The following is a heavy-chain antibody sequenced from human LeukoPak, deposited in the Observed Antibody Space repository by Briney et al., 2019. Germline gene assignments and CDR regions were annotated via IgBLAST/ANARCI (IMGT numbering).Heavy chain of an antibody. J-gene: IGHJ4*02. Sequence: GGSLRLSCEASGFTFSAYAMTWVRQAPGKGLEWVGRIKSKTDGGTTDYAAPVKGRFTISRDDSKNTLYLQMNSLKTEDTAVYYCTTSTYYYDSSGYYYFDYWGQGTLVTVSS. CDR1: GFTFSAYA. CDR3: TTSTYYYDSSGYYYFDY. V-gene: IGHV3-15*01. D-gene: IGHD3-22*01. CDR2: IKSKTDGGTT.